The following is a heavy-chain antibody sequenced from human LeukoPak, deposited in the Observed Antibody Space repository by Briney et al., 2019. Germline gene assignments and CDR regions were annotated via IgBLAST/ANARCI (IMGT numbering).Heavy chain of an antibody. Sequence: GGSLRLSCAASGFIFSNYAVHWVRQAPGKGLERVTFIRYDGSNKYYAESVKGRFTISRDNSKNTLYLQMNSLRAEDTAVYYCAKAIHSSSSGVVDYWGQGTLVTVSS. D-gene: IGHD6-6*01. J-gene: IGHJ4*02. CDR3: AKAIHSSSSGVVDY. CDR2: IRYDGSNK. CDR1: GFIFSNYA. V-gene: IGHV3-30*02.